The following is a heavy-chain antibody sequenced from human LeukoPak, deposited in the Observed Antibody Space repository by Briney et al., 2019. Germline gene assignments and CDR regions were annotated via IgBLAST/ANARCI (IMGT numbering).Heavy chain of an antibody. CDR1: GFAFDDYG. D-gene: IGHD3-3*01. Sequence: GGSLRLSCVASGFAFDDYGMSWVRQAPGKGLEWVSGINWNGGSTGYADSVKGRFTISRDNAKNSLYLQMNSLRAEDTALYYCARDRVVLLAHYYYYYMDVWGKGTTVTVSS. CDR2: INWNGGST. V-gene: IGHV3-20*04. J-gene: IGHJ6*03. CDR3: ARDRVVLLAHYYYYYMDV.